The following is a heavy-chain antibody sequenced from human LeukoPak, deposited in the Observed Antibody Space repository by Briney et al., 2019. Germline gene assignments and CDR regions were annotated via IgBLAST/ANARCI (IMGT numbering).Heavy chain of an antibody. CDR2: ISYDGSNK. J-gene: IGHJ4*02. CDR3: AKAPDSSGYYNYFDY. D-gene: IGHD3-22*01. Sequence: GGSLRLSCAASGFTFSSYGMHWVRQAPGKGQEWVAVISYDGSNKYYADSVKGRFTISRDNSKNTLYLQMNSLRAEDTAVYYCAKAPDSSGYYNYFDYWGQGTLVTVSS. CDR1: GFTFSSYG. V-gene: IGHV3-30*18.